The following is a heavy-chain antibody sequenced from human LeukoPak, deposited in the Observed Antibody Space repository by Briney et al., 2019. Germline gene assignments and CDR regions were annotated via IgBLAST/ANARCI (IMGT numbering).Heavy chain of an antibody. CDR2: ISSSRSYI. CDR1: GFTFSSYS. D-gene: IGHD1-26*01. J-gene: IGHJ3*02. V-gene: IGHV3-21*01. Sequence: PGGSLRLSCATSGFTFSSYSMNWVRQAPGKGLDRVSSISSSRSYIYYADSVKGRFTISRDNAKNSLYLQMNSLRAEDTAVYYCARDQDGYSGSPIDAFDIWGQGTMVTVSS. CDR3: ARDQDGYSGSPIDAFDI.